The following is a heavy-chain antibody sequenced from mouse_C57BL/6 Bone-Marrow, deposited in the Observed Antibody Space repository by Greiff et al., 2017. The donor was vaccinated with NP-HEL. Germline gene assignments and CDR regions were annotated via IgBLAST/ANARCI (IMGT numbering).Heavy chain of an antibody. V-gene: IGHV7-1*01. CDR2: SRNKANDYTT. CDR1: GFTFSDFY. Sequence: DVKLVESGGGLVQSGRSLRLSCATSGFTFSDFYMEWVRQAPGKGLEWIAASRNKANDYTTEYSASVKGRFIVSRDTSQSILYLQMNALRAEDTAIYYCARDGGYYGFAYWGQGTLVTVSA. CDR3: ARDGGYYGFAY. D-gene: IGHD2-3*01. J-gene: IGHJ3*01.